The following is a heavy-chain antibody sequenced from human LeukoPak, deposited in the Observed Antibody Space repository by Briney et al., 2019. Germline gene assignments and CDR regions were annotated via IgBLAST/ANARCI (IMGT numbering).Heavy chain of an antibody. CDR1: GGSISSSSYY. J-gene: IGHJ4*02. CDR3: ARLLSSSWYEGWNYFDY. D-gene: IGHD6-13*01. Sequence: SETLSLTCTVSGGSISSSSYYWGWIRQPPGKGREWIGSIYYSGSTYYNPSLKSRVTISVDTSKNQFSLKLSSVTAADTAVYYCARLLSSSWYEGWNYFDYWGQGTLVTVSS. V-gene: IGHV4-39*01. CDR2: IYYSGST.